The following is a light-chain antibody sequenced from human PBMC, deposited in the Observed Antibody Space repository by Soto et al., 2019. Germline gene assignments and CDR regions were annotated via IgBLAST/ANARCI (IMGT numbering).Light chain of an antibody. V-gene: IGLV4-69*01. Sequence: QLVLTQSPSASASLGASVKLTCTLSSGHSSYAIAWHQQQPEKGPRYLMKLNSDGSHSKGDGLPDRFSGSSSGAERYLTISSLQSEVEADYYCQTWGTGIWVFGGGTQLTVL. J-gene: IGLJ3*02. CDR2: LNSDGSH. CDR3: QTWGTGIWV. CDR1: SGHSSYA.